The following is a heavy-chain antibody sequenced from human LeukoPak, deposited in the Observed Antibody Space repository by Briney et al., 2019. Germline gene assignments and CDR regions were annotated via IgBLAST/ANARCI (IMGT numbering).Heavy chain of an antibody. V-gene: IGHV3-30*04. CDR3: AREVTMVRGVIISSYFDY. Sequence: GGSLRLSCAASGFTFSSYAMHWVRQAPGKGLEWVAVISYDGSNKYYADSVKGRFTISRDNSKNTPYLQMNSLRAEDTAVYYCAREVTMVRGVIISSYFDYWGQGTLVTVSS. CDR2: ISYDGSNK. D-gene: IGHD3-10*01. J-gene: IGHJ4*02. CDR1: GFTFSSYA.